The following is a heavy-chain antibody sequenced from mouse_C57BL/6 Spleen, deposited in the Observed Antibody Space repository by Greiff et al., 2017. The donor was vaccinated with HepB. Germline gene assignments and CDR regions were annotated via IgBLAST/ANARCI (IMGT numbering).Heavy chain of an antibody. CDR2: ISYDGSN. Sequence: EVKLQESGPGLVKPSQSLSLTCSVTGYSITSGYYWNWIRQFPGNKLEWMGYISYDGSNNYNPSLKNRISITRDTSKNQFFLKLNSVTTEDTATYYCARVGDGYYGAMDYWGQGTSVTVSS. CDR1: GYSITSGYY. J-gene: IGHJ4*01. D-gene: IGHD2-3*01. V-gene: IGHV3-6*01. CDR3: ARVGDGYYGAMDY.